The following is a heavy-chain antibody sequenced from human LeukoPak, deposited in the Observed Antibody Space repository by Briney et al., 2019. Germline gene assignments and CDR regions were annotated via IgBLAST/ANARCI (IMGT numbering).Heavy chain of an antibody. CDR3: VRLDAS. J-gene: IGHJ4*02. CDR2: INGDGSHR. CDR1: GFTFSDYW. V-gene: IGHV3-74*01. D-gene: IGHD2-2*01. Sequence: GGSLRLSCVASGFTFSDYWMHWVRQTPGKGLVWVSNINGDGSHRAYADFVKGRFTISRDNAKNTLFLQMNSLRDDDTGIYYCVRLDASRGQGTLVTVSS.